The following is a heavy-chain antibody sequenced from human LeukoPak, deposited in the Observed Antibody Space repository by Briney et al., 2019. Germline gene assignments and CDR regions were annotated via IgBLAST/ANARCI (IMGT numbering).Heavy chain of an antibody. Sequence: PGGSLRLSCAASGFTFSSYSTNWVRQAPGKGLEWVSSISSSSNYVFYADSVKGRITISRDNAKNSLYLQINSLRAEDTAVYYCARDPRGAAGTYGMDVWGQGTTVTVSS. D-gene: IGHD6-13*01. V-gene: IGHV3-21*01. J-gene: IGHJ6*02. CDR1: GFTFSSYS. CDR3: ARDPRGAAGTYGMDV. CDR2: ISSSSNYV.